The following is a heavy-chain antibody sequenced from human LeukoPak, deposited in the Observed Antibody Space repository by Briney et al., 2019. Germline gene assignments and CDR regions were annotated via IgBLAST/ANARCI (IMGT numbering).Heavy chain of an antibody. Sequence: PSETLSVTCTVSGGSISSGSYHWSWIRQPAGKGLEWIGRIYTSGSTNYNPSLKSRVTISVDTSKNQFSLKLSSVTAADTAVYYCARSAVVVPAALAYFDYWGQGTLVTVSS. CDR1: GGSISSGSYH. V-gene: IGHV4-61*02. CDR2: IYTSGST. J-gene: IGHJ4*02. D-gene: IGHD2-2*01. CDR3: ARSAVVVPAALAYFDY.